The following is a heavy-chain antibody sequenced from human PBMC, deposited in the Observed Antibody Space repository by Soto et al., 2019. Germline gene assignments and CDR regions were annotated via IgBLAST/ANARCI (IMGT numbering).Heavy chain of an antibody. CDR3: ARDPEAAAGKVFDY. D-gene: IGHD6-13*01. CDR1: GFTFSSYA. CDR2: ISYDGSNK. V-gene: IGHV3-30-3*01. J-gene: IGHJ4*02. Sequence: QVQLVESGGGVVQPGGSLRLSCAASGFTFSSYAMHWVRQAPGKGLEWVAVISYDGSNKYYADAVKGRFTISRDNSKNTLYLQMNSLRAEDTAVYYCARDPEAAAGKVFDYWGQGTLVTVSS.